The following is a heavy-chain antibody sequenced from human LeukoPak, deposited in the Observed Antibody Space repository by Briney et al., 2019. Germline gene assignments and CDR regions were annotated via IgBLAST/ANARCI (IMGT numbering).Heavy chain of an antibody. CDR2: ISYDGSNK. V-gene: IGHV3-30*18. CDR3: AKVSLPVRGVIGMDV. D-gene: IGHD3-10*01. CDR1: GFTFSSYG. J-gene: IGHJ6*02. Sequence: PGRSLRVSCAASGFTFSSYGMHWVRQAPGKGLEWVAVISYDGSNKYYADSVKGRFTISRDNSKNTLYLQMNSLRAEDTAVYYCAKVSLPVRGVIGMDVWGQGTTVTVSS.